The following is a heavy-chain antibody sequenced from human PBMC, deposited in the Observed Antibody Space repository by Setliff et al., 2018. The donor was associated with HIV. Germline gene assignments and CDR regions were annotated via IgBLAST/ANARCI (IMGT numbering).Heavy chain of an antibody. CDR1: GYTFTSYG. V-gene: IGHV1-18*01. J-gene: IGHJ4*02. D-gene: IGHD3-16*02. CDR2: ISPATDKT. Sequence: RASVKVSCKASGYTFTSYGISWVRQAPGQGLEWMGWISPATDKTNYAQKLQGRLTMTIDTATSRAYMELRSLRSDDTAVYYCARATAPYYDYVWGSYRYYFDYWGQGTLVTVSS. CDR3: ARATAPYYDYVWGSYRYYFDY.